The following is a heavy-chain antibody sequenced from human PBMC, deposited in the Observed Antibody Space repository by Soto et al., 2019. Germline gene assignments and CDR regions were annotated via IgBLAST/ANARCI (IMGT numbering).Heavy chain of an antibody. J-gene: IGHJ4*02. CDR1: GFTVSNNY. CDR2: IYSGGYT. Sequence: EVQLVESGGGLIQPGGSLRLSCAVSGFTVSNNYMSWVRQAPGKGLEGVSVIYSGGYTAYGDSVKGRFTISRDNSKNNLYLKKKTRGAGDPAVLYGATQPGGGGYWGQGTLVTVSS. CDR3: ATQPGGGGY. V-gene: IGHV3-53*01. D-gene: IGHD2-2*01.